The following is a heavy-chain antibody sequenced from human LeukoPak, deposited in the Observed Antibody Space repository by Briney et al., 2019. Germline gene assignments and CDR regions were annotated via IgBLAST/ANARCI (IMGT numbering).Heavy chain of an antibody. CDR1: GGSISSSSYY. V-gene: IGHV4-39*01. CDR3: ARIGEVKGIRFLEWPADWFDP. Sequence: SETLSLTCTVSGGSISSSSYYWGWIRQPPGKGLEWIGSIYYSGSTYYNPSLKSRVTISVDTSKNQFSLKLSSVTAADTAVYYCARIGEVKGIRFLEWPADWFDPWGQGTLVTVSS. J-gene: IGHJ5*02. CDR2: IYYSGST. D-gene: IGHD3-3*01.